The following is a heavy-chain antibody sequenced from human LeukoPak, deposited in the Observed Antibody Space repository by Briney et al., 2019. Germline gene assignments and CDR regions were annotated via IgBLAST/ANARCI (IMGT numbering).Heavy chain of an antibody. CDR3: ATSGYAYGALDI. J-gene: IGHJ3*02. Sequence: GGSMRLSCAVSGLTFSNYYMSWVRQAPGKELQWVANINQVGSEQFYVDSVKGRFTISRDNAKNSLYLQMSGLRADDTAVYYCATSGYAYGALDIWGQGTMVTVSS. D-gene: IGHD5-18*01. CDR2: INQVGSEQ. V-gene: IGHV3-7*01. CDR1: GLTFSNYY.